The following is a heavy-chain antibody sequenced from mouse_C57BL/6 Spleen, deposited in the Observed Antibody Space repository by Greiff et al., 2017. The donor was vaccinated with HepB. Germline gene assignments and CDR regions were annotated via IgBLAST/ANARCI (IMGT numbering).Heavy chain of an antibody. V-gene: IGHV1-85*01. J-gene: IGHJ2*01. Sequence: VKLQESGPELVKPGASVKLSCKASGYTFTSYDINWVKQRPGQGLEWIGWIYPRDGSTKYNEKFKGKATLTVDTSSSTAYMELNSLTSEDSAVYFCASEGSTMALYYFDYWGQGTTLTVSS. CDR2: IYPRDGST. D-gene: IGHD2-1*01. CDR3: ASEGSTMALYYFDY. CDR1: GYTFTSYD.